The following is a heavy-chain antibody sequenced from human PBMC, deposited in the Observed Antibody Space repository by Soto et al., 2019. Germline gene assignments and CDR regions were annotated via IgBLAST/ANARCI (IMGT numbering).Heavy chain of an antibody. CDR1: GFTFSTYS. CDR3: ARFHFDWLVFGL. V-gene: IGHV3-21*01. Sequence: EVQLVESGGDLVKPGGSLRLSCVASGFTFSTYSMNWVRQAPGKGLEWISSISTSRNYIDYADSVKGRFTISRDNGKNSLYLQMNSLRAEDTAVYDCARFHFDWLVFGLWGQGTLVTVSA. J-gene: IGHJ4*02. D-gene: IGHD3-9*01. CDR2: ISTSRNYI.